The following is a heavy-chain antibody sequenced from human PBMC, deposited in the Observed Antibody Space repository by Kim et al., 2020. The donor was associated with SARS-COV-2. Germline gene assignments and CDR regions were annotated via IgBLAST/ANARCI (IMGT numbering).Heavy chain of an antibody. V-gene: IGHV4-59*01. J-gene: IGHJ4*02. CDR2: SGGT. Sequence: SGGTNYNPSLKSQVTISVDTSKNQFSLKLSSVTAADTAVYYCARDAAAGHWGQGTLVTVSS. D-gene: IGHD6-13*01. CDR3: ARDAAAGH.